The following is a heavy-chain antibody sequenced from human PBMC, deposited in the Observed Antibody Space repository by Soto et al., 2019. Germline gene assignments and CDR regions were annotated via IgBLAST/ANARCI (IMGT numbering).Heavy chain of an antibody. CDR1: GDSFTSYW. J-gene: IGHJ4*02. CDR3: ARRVGHCDTATCYFAY. D-gene: IGHD2-15*01. Sequence: GESLKISCKGSGDSFTSYWIGWVRQMPGKGLEWMGIIYPGDSDTRYSPSFQGQVTISADKSISTAYLQWSSLKASDTAMYYCARRVGHCDTATCYFAYWGQGTLVTVSS. V-gene: IGHV5-51*01. CDR2: IYPGDSDT.